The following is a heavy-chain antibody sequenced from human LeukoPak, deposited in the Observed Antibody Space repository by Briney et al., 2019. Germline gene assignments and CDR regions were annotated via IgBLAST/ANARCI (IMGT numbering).Heavy chain of an antibody. J-gene: IGHJ4*02. CDR3: AREGPRSGSYDY. V-gene: IGHV1-69*05. Sequence: SVKVSCKASGGTFSSYAISWVRQAPGQGLEWMGGIIPIFGTANYAQKFQGRVTITTDESTSTAYMELSSLRSGDTAVYYCAREGPRSGSYDYWGQGTLVTVSS. CDR1: GGTFSSYA. CDR2: IIPIFGTA. D-gene: IGHD1-26*01.